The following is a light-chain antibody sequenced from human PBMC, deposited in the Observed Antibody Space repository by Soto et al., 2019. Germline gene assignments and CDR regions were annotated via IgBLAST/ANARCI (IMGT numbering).Light chain of an antibody. CDR2: AAS. CDR3: QQYYSYPRT. CDR1: QGISSY. Sequence: AIRITQSPSSLSASTGDRVTITCRASQGISSYLAWYQQKPGKAPKLLIYAASTLQSGVPSRFSGSGSGTDFNLTISCLQSEDFATYYCQQYYSYPRTFGQGTKVDIK. J-gene: IGKJ1*01. V-gene: IGKV1-8*01.